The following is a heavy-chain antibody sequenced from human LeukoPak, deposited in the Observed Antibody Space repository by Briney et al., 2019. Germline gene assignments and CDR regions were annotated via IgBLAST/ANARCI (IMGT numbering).Heavy chain of an antibody. CDR2: INHSGST. CDR1: GGSFSGYY. D-gene: IGHD3-3*02. J-gene: IGHJ3*02. V-gene: IGHV4-34*01. Sequence: SETLSLTCAVYGGSFSGYYWSWIRQPPGKGLEWIGEINHSGSTNYNPSLKSRVTISVDTSKNQFSLKLSSATAADTAVYYCARGPEGHEAFLEWLDYAFDIWGQGTMVTVSS. CDR3: ARGPEGHEAFLEWLDYAFDI.